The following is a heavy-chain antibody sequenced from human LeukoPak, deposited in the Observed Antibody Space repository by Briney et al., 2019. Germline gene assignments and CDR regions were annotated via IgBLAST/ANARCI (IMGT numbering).Heavy chain of an antibody. D-gene: IGHD1-1*01. V-gene: IGHV3-30*02. CDR3: AKGSFPLQRASWFDP. CDR1: GFTFSSYG. Sequence: GGSLRLSCAASGFTFSSYGMHWVRQAPGKGLEWVAFIRYDGSNKYYADSVKGRFTISRDNSKNTLYLQMNSLRAEDTAVYYCAKGSFPLQRASWFDPWGQGTLVTVSS. J-gene: IGHJ5*02. CDR2: IRYDGSNK.